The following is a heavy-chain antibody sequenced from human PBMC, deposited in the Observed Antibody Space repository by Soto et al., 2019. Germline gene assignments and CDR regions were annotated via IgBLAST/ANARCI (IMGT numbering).Heavy chain of an antibody. Sequence: SCPMLGNPTQTLTLTCTFSGFSLSTSGLGVGWIRQSPGKALEWLALIFWDADKRHSPSLKSRVTITKDTSRNQVALTMANMEPVNKSTYYSVHRRTEGHQTCCNYYIWDSWGQGTVVTVS. J-gene: IGHJ4*02. CDR3: VHRRTEGHQTCCNYYIWDS. CDR2: IFWDADK. D-gene: IGHD3-9*01. CDR1: GFSLSTSGLG. V-gene: IGHV2-5*02.